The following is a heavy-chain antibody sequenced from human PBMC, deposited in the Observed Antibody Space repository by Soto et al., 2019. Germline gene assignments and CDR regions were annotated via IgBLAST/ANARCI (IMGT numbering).Heavy chain of an antibody. D-gene: IGHD2-15*01. CDR2: ISYDGSNK. Sequence: QVQLVESGGGVVQPGRSLRLSCAASGFTFSSYGMHWVRQAPGKGLEWVAVISYDGSNKYYADSVKGRFTISRDNSKNTLYLQMNSLRAEDTAVYYCAKDLSQLGYCSGGSCYSFDYWGQGTLVTVSS. J-gene: IGHJ4*02. V-gene: IGHV3-30*18. CDR3: AKDLSQLGYCSGGSCYSFDY. CDR1: GFTFSSYG.